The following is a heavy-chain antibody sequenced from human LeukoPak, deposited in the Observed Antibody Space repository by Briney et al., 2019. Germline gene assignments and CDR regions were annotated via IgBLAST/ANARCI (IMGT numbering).Heavy chain of an antibody. Sequence: QSGGYLRLSCAASGLSFSAYAMGWVRQAPGKGLEWLANIKQDGSEKYYVDSVKGRFTISRDNAKNSLYLQMNSLRAEDTAVYYCARDLEGATYGDWPDPIDYWGQGTLVTVSS. V-gene: IGHV3-7*03. CDR1: GLSFSAYA. J-gene: IGHJ4*02. D-gene: IGHD4-17*01. CDR2: IKQDGSEK. CDR3: ARDLEGATYGDWPDPIDY.